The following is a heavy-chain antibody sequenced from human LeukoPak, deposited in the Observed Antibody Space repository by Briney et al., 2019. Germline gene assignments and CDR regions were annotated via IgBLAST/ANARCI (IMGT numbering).Heavy chain of an antibody. Sequence: GSSVKVSCKASGGTFSSYAISWVRQAPGQGLEWMGRIIPILGIANYAQKFQGRVTITADKSTSTAYMELSGLRSEDTAVYYCATVLRYFDWFPEYFDYWGQGTLVTVSS. CDR1: GGTFSSYA. J-gene: IGHJ4*02. CDR3: ATVLRYFDWFPEYFDY. CDR2: IIPILGIA. D-gene: IGHD3-9*01. V-gene: IGHV1-69*04.